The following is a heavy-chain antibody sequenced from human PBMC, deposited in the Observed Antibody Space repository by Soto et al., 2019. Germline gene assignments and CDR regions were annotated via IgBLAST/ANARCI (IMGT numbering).Heavy chain of an antibody. CDR2: IYYSGST. J-gene: IGHJ5*02. CDR1: GGSISSGGYY. CDR3: ARDISSSWYPFNWFDP. D-gene: IGHD6-13*01. Sequence: SETLSLTCTVSGGSISSGGYYWSWIRQHPGKGLEWIGYIYYSGSTYYNPSLKSRVTISVDTSKNQFSLKLSSVTAADTAVYYCARDISSSWYPFNWFDPWGQGTLVTVSS. V-gene: IGHV4-31*03.